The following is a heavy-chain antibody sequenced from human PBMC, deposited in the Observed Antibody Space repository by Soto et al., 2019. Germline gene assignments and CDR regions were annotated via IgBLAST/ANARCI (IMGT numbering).Heavy chain of an antibody. CDR3: AKGFGSSWYEAPEYFQH. CDR2: ISYDGSNK. CDR1: GFTFSSYG. V-gene: IGHV3-30*18. J-gene: IGHJ1*01. Sequence: QVQLVEYGGGVVQPGRSLRLSCAASGFTFSSYGMHWVRQAPGKGLEWVAVISYDGSNKYYADSVKGRFTISRDNSKNTLYLQMNSLRAEDTAVYYCAKGFGSSWYEAPEYFQHWGQGTLVTVSS. D-gene: IGHD6-13*01.